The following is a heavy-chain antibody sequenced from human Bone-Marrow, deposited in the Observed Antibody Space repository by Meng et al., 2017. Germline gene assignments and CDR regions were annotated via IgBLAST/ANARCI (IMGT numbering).Heavy chain of an antibody. CDR1: GFIFSTHW. CDR2: INGDGSST. V-gene: IGHV3-74*01. J-gene: IGHJ4*02. Sequence: EVQLVESGGGLVQPGGSLRLSCAASGFIFSTHWMHWVRQVPGKGLVWVSRINGDGSSTNYADSVKGRFTISRDNAKNTLYLQMNSLRAEDTAVYYCARWNGNTAYDYWGQGTLVTVSS. CDR3: ARWNGNTAYDY. D-gene: IGHD1/OR15-1a*01.